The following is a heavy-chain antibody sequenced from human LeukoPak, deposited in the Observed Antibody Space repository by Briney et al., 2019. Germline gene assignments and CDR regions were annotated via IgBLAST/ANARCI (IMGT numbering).Heavy chain of an antibody. CDR3: AGCSGYHRLDAFDI. D-gene: IGHD2-15*01. Sequence: SVKVSCKASGGTFSSYAISWVRQAPGQGLEWMGGIIPIFGTANYAQKFQGRVTITADKSTSTAYMELSSLRSEDTAVYYCAGCSGYHRLDAFDIWGQGTMVTVSS. CDR2: IIPIFGTA. J-gene: IGHJ3*02. CDR1: GGTFSSYA. V-gene: IGHV1-69*06.